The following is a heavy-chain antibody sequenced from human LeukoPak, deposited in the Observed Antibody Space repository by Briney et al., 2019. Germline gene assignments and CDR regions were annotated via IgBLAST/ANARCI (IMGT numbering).Heavy chain of an antibody. CDR2: IKEDGRDK. Sequence: GGSLRLSCAASGFTFSSYSMNWVRQAPGKGLERVANIKEDGRDKNYVDSVKGRFTISRDNAKNSMYLEMNSLRVEDTAVYYCARDRGWQQFDFWGQGTLVTVSS. CDR3: ARDRGWQQFDF. CDR1: GFTFSSYS. D-gene: IGHD5-24*01. V-gene: IGHV3-7*01. J-gene: IGHJ4*02.